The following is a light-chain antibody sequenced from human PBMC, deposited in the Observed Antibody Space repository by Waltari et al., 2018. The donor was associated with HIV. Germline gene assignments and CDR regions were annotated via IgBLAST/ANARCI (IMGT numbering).Light chain of an antibody. V-gene: IGLV2-23*02. Sequence: QSALTQPASVSGSPGQSITISCPVTSSDVGIYNRVSWSQQYPGKAPKLIIYEVTKRPSGVSNRFSGSKSGNTASLTLSGLQADDEADYYCSSYAGARVFGGGTNLIVL. CDR2: EVT. CDR1: SSDVGIYNR. CDR3: SSYAGARV. J-gene: IGLJ3*02.